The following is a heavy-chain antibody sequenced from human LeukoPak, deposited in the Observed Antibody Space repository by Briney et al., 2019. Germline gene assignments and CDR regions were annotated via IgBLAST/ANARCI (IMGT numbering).Heavy chain of an antibody. D-gene: IGHD3-10*01. J-gene: IGHJ6*03. CDR2: INHSGST. V-gene: IGHV4-34*01. CDR1: GGSFSGYY. Sequence: SETLSLTCAVYGGSFSGYYWSWIRQPPGKGLEWIGEINHSGSTNYNPSLKSRVTISVDTSKNQFSLKLSSVTAADTAVYYCARGRRGNGYYGSGSYYNPYYMDVWGKGTTVTISS. CDR3: ARGRRGNGYYGSGSYYNPYYMDV.